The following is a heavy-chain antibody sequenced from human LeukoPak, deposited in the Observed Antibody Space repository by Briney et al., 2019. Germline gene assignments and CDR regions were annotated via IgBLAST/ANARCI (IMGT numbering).Heavy chain of an antibody. CDR3: AKDLYCSSTSCYGTIYYYYYYGMDV. Sequence: GGSLRLSCAASGFPFSSYGMHWVRQAPGKGLEWVAVAYDDGSNKYYADSVKGRFTISRDNSKNTLYLQMNSLRAEDTAVYYCAKDLYCSSTSCYGTIYYYYYYGMDVWGQGTTVTVSS. D-gene: IGHD2-2*01. V-gene: IGHV3-33*06. CDR1: GFPFSSYG. J-gene: IGHJ6*02. CDR2: AYDDGSNK.